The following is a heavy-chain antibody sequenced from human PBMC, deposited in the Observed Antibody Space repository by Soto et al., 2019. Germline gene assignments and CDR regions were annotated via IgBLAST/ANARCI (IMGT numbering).Heavy chain of an antibody. J-gene: IGHJ6*03. Sequence: SETLSLTCTVSGGSISSSSYYWGWIRQPPGKGLEWIGSIYYSGSTYYNPSLKSRVTISVDTSKNQFSLKLSSVTAADTAVYYCAALYYYYMDVSGKGTTVTVSS. CDR2: IYYSGST. V-gene: IGHV4-39*01. CDR1: GGSISSSSYY. CDR3: AALYYYYMDV.